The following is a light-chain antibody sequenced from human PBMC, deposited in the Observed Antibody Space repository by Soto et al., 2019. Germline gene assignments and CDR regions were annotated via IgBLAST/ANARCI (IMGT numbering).Light chain of an antibody. CDR1: QSVSSSY. Sequence: EIVLTQSPGTLSLSPGERATLSCRASQSVSSSYLAWYQQKPGQAPRLLSYGASSRATGIPDGFSGSGSGTDFTLTIRRLKPEDFSVYYCQQYGSSPPGTFVPGTKGEIK. CDR3: QQYGSSPPGT. V-gene: IGKV3-20*01. J-gene: IGKJ1*01. CDR2: GAS.